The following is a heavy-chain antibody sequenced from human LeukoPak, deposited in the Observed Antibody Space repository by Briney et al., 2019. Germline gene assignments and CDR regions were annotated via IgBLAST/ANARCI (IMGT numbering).Heavy chain of an antibody. J-gene: IGHJ6*03. V-gene: IGHV1-2*02. CDR1: GYTFTDYY. D-gene: IGHD3-22*01. Sequence: ASVKVSCKASGYTFTDYYMHWVRQSPGQGLEWMGWINPNSGDANSAQKFQGRVTMTSDTSIKTAYMELSRLRSDDTAVYYCARSGYYYDSSGYVGSYYYYYMDVWGKGTTVTVSS. CDR2: INPNSGDA. CDR3: ARSGYYYDSSGYVGSYYYYYMDV.